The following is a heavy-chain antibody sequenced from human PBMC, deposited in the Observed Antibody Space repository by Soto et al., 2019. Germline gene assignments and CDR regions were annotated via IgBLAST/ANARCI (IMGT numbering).Heavy chain of an antibody. J-gene: IGHJ3*01. V-gene: IGHV1-69*02. Sequence: QVQLVQSGAEVKKPGSSVKVSCKPSGGTFSTYSIFWVRQAPGQGLEWMGRIIPMLGVANYAQKFQGRVTITADQSTTTVYMELSSLTSEDTALYYCTIGSWSGEVFDVWGQRTMVTVSS. D-gene: IGHD2-21*01. CDR2: IIPMLGVA. CDR3: TIGSWSGEVFDV. CDR1: GGTFSTYS.